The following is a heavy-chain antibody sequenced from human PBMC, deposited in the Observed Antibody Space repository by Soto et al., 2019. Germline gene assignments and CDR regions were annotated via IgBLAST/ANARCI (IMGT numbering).Heavy chain of an antibody. CDR2: IIAILGKA. V-gene: IGHV1-69*01. Sequence: QVQLVQSGAEVKKPGSSVKVSCKASGGTFSSYAISWVRQAPGQGLEWMGGIIAILGKANYAEKFQGGVTITADESTSTTYMALSSLRYEGTAVYCCARERGGAIIVGVTGTFDVWGQGTLVTVSA. D-gene: IGHD3-22*01. CDR1: GGTFSSYA. CDR3: ARERGGAIIVGVTGTFDV. J-gene: IGHJ3*01.